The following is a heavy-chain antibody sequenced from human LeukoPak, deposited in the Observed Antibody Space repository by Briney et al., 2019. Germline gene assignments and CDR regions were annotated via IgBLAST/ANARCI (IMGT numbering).Heavy chain of an antibody. Sequence: GGSERLSCGASGFMFSSHWMSWVRQAPGKGLEWVANIKQDGSEKNYVDSVKGRFTISRDNAKNSLYLQMNSLRVEDTAVYYCARDWAVAGTGYWGQGTLVTVSS. J-gene: IGHJ4*02. D-gene: IGHD6-19*01. CDR2: IKQDGSEK. CDR1: GFMFSSHW. V-gene: IGHV3-7*04. CDR3: ARDWAVAGTGY.